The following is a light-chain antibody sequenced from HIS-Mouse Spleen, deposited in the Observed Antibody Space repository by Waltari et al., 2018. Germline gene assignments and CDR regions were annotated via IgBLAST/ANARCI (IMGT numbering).Light chain of an antibody. Sequence: DIQLTQSPSFLSASVGDRVTITCRSSQVISSYLAWYQQKPGKAPKLLIYAASTLQRGVPSRFSGSGSGTEFTLTISSLQPEDFATYYCQQLNSYPQETFGGGTKVEIK. CDR3: QQLNSYPQET. J-gene: IGKJ4*01. V-gene: IGKV1-9*01. CDR2: AAS. CDR1: QVISSY.